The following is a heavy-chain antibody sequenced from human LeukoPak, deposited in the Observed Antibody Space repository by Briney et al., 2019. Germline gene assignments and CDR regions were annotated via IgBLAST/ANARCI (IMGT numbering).Heavy chain of an antibody. CDR2: ISYDGSNK. V-gene: IGHV3-30-3*01. Sequence: GGSLRLSCAASGFTFSSYAMHWVRQAPGKGLEWVAVISYDGSNKYYADSVKGRFTISRDNSKNTLYLQMNSLRAEDTAVYYCARGQDPDYGYDFWSGQAGFDHWGQGTLVTVSS. J-gene: IGHJ5*02. CDR3: ARGQDPDYGYDFWSGQAGFDH. D-gene: IGHD3-3*01. CDR1: GFTFSSYA.